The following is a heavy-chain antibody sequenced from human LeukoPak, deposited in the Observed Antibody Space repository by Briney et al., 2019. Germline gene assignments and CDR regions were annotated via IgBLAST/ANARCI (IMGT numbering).Heavy chain of an antibody. Sequence: SETLSLTCTVSGGSISSYYWSWIRQPAGKGLEWIGRIYTSGSTNYNPSLKSRVTMSVDTSKNQFSLKLSSVTAADTAVYYCARGGYYYDSSGYKLEVDYWGQGTLVTVSS. CDR3: ARGGYYYDSSGYKLEVDY. CDR2: IYTSGST. J-gene: IGHJ4*02. D-gene: IGHD3-22*01. V-gene: IGHV4-4*07. CDR1: GGSISSYY.